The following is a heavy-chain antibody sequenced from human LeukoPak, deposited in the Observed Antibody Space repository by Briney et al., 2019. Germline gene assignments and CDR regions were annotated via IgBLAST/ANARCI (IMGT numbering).Heavy chain of an antibody. J-gene: IGHJ5*02. D-gene: IGHD1-1*01. CDR3: ARDRTGNNWFDP. CDR1: GGSISSYY. V-gene: IGHV4-59*01. Sequence: SETLSLTCTVSGGSISSYYWSWIRQPPGKGLEWIGYIYYSVSTNYNPSLKSRVTISVDTSKNQFSLKLSSVTAADTAVYYCARDRTGNNWFDPWGQGTLVTVSS. CDR2: IYYSVST.